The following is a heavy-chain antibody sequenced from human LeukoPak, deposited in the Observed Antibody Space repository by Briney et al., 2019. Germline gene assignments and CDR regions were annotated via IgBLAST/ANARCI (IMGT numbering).Heavy chain of an antibody. CDR3: ARRSTNGPPYYLEY. J-gene: IGHJ4*02. CDR2: IYYSGST. CDR1: GGSFSGYY. Sequence: PSETLSLTCAVYGGSFSGYYWTWIRQPPGKGLEWIGYIYYSGSTNYNPSLKSRVSISVDTSNNQFSLKLNSVTAADTAVYYCARRSTNGPPYYLEYWGQGTPVTVSS. V-gene: IGHV4-59*08. D-gene: IGHD1/OR15-1a*01.